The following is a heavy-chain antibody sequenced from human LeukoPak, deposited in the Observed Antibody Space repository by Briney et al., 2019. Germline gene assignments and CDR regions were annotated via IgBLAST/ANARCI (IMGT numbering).Heavy chain of an antibody. J-gene: IGHJ4*02. CDR3: ARAGLTMIELDY. Sequence: PSETLSLTCAVSGGSISSSSFYWGWIRQPPGKGLEWIGGISYSGSTYYNPSLKSRLTISLDTSKNQFSLRLNSVTAADMAVYYCARAGLTMIELDYWGQGTLVTVSS. D-gene: IGHD3-22*01. CDR1: GGSISSSSFY. V-gene: IGHV4-39*07. CDR2: ISYSGST.